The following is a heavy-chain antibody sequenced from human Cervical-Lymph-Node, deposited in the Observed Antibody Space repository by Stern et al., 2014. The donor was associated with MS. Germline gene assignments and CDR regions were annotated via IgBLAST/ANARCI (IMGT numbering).Heavy chain of an antibody. CDR3: AVAVVPAPIPPYYYVMDV. V-gene: IGHV1-3*01. CDR2: INAGKVNT. D-gene: IGHD2-2*01. J-gene: IGHJ6*02. CDR1: GYTFTSYA. Sequence: QVQLVQSGAEVKKPGASVKVSCKASGYTFTSYAMHWVRQAPGQRLEWMGWINAGKVNTKYSQKFRGRFTIPRDTSASTANMEWSSLRSEYTSCFSCAVAVVPAPIPPYYYVMDVWAQGTTATVS.